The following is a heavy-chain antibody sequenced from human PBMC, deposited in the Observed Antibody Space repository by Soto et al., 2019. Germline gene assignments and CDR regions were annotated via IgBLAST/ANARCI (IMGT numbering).Heavy chain of an antibody. CDR1: GFTFSSYA. D-gene: IGHD4-17*01. V-gene: IGHV3-23*01. Sequence: GGSLRLSCAASGFTFSSYAMSWVRQAPGKGLEWVSAISGSGGSTYYADSVKGRFTISRDNSKNTLYLQMNSLRAEDTAVYYCAKDRNTGYDYGDYVIDYWGQGTRVTVSS. CDR2: ISGSGGST. CDR3: AKDRNTGYDYGDYVIDY. J-gene: IGHJ4*02.